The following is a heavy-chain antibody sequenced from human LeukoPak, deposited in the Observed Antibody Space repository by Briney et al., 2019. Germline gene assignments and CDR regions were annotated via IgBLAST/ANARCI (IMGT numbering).Heavy chain of an antibody. CDR1: GFSFSTYW. V-gene: IGHV3-7*01. J-gene: IGHJ4*02. Sequence: GASLRLSCAASGFSFSTYWMSWVRQAPGKGLEWVANIKQDGSEKYYLDSVKGRFTVSRDNAKNSLYLQMNSLRAEDTAVYYCARDAVLRRWDCWGQGTLVTVSS. CDR2: IKQDGSEK. CDR3: ARDAVLRRWDC.